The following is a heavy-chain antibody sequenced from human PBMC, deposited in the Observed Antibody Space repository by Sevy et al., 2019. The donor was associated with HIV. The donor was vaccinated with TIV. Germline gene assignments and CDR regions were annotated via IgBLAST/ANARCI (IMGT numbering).Heavy chain of an antibody. V-gene: IGHV3-53*01. CDR1: GFTVTFNS. Sequence: GGSLRLSCAASGFTVTFNSMSWVRQAPGRGLVWVSVIYVGRNTYDADSVKGRFTIFRDSFKDTVDLQMDSLRPEDSGVYYCVRERAGIDHWGQGTLVTVSS. D-gene: IGHD6-19*01. J-gene: IGHJ4*02. CDR2: IYVGRNT. CDR3: VRERAGIDH.